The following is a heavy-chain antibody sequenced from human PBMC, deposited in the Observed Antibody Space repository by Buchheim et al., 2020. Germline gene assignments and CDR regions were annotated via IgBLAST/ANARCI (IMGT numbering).Heavy chain of an antibody. J-gene: IGHJ4*02. CDR3: ARSRKGYYYDSSGYYTPFDY. V-gene: IGHV4-31*03. Sequence: QVQLQESGPGLVKPSQTLSLTCTVSGGSISSGGYYWSWIRQHPGKGLEWIGYIYYSGSTYYNPSLKSRVTISVDTSKKQFSLKLSSVTAADTAVYYCARSRKGYYYDSSGYYTPFDYWGQGTL. CDR1: GGSISSGGYY. D-gene: IGHD3-22*01. CDR2: IYYSGST.